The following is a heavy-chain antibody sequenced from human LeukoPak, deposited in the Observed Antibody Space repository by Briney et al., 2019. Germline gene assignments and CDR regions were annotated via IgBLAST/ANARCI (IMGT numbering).Heavy chain of an antibody. D-gene: IGHD3-22*01. CDR1: GFTVSSNY. V-gene: IGHV3-53*01. CDR2: IYSGGST. Sequence: PGGSLRLSCAASGFTVSSNYMSWVRQAPGKGLEWVSVIYSGGSTYYADSVKGRFTISRDNSKNTLYLQMNSLRAEDTAVYYCARGPHYYGSSGYLYFDYWGRGTLVTVSS. J-gene: IGHJ4*02. CDR3: ARGPHYYGSSGYLYFDY.